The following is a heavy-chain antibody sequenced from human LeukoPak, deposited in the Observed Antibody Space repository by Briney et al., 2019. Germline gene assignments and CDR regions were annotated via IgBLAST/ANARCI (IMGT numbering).Heavy chain of an antibody. CDR3: AELGITMIGGV. V-gene: IGHV3-48*03. CDR1: GFTFSSYE. Sequence: GGSLRLSCAASGFTFSSYEMNWVRQAPGKGLEWVSYISSSGSTIYYADSVKGRFTISRDNVKNSLYLQMNSLRAEDTAVYYCAELGITMIGGVWGKETTVTISS. J-gene: IGHJ6*04. CDR2: ISSSGSTI. D-gene: IGHD3-10*02.